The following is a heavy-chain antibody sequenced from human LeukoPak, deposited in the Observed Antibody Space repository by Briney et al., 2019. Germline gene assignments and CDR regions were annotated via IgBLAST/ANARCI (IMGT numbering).Heavy chain of an antibody. CDR1: GGTFSSYA. Sequence: SVKVSCKASGGTFSSYAISWVRQAPGQGLEWMGGIIPIFGTANYAQKFQGRVTITADESTSTVYMELSSLRSEDTAVYYCARVYYDFWSGYYSDYWGQGTLVTVSS. CDR3: ARVYYDFWSGYYSDY. V-gene: IGHV1-69*13. J-gene: IGHJ4*02. D-gene: IGHD3-3*01. CDR2: IIPIFGTA.